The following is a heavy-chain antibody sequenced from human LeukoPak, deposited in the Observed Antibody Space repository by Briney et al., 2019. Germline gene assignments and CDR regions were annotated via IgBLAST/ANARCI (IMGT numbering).Heavy chain of an antibody. J-gene: IGHJ3*02. CDR1: GDSFSSHY. CDR2: ISYIGTT. D-gene: IGHD4-17*01. Sequence: PSQTLSLTCAVSGDSFSSHYWTWIRQPPGRGLEWIGYISYIGTTNYNPSLKSRVTISIDTSKNQFSLKLSSVTTADTAVYYCARDLVTVTKGFDIWGLGTMVSVSS. CDR3: ARDLVTVTKGFDI. V-gene: IGHV4-59*11.